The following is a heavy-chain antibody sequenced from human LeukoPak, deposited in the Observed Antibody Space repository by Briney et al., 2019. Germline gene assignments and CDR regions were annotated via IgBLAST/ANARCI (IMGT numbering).Heavy chain of an antibody. CDR2: IYYSGST. CDR3: ARWSSSWSYHFDY. D-gene: IGHD6-13*01. Sequence: SETLSLTCTVSGGSISSHYWSWIRQPPGKGLEWIGYIYYSGSTNYNPSLKSRVTISVDTSKNQFSLKPSSVTAADTAVYYCARWSSSWSYHFDYWGQGTLVTVSS. CDR1: GGSISSHY. V-gene: IGHV4-59*11. J-gene: IGHJ4*02.